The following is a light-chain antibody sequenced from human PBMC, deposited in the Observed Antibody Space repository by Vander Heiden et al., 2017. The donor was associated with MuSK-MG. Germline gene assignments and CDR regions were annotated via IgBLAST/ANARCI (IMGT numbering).Light chain of an antibody. CDR3: QSDASSLSVV. Sequence: QSVLTQPPSVSGAPGQRVTISCTGSSSNIGAGYDVHWYQQPPGTPPNLLVYGKSKRPAVAPVRFSGSKSGTAASLAITGLKEEEDADYYCQSDASSLSVVFGGGTKLTVL. V-gene: IGLV1-40*01. J-gene: IGLJ2*01. CDR2: GKS. CDR1: SSNIGAGYD.